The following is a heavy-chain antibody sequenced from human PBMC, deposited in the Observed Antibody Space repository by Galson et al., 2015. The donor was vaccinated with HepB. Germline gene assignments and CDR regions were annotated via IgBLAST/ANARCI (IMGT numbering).Heavy chain of an antibody. Sequence: QSGAEVKKPGESLRISCEASGYSFTSYWLAWVRQVPGKGLEWMGLIHPRESKTKYSPAFEGQVTISLDEAATTAYLHWSSLKSSDTAIYFCVKQLVADGYELAGWYDPWGQGTLVIVSS. D-gene: IGHD5-12*01. V-gene: IGHV5-51*01. CDR1: GYSFTSYW. J-gene: IGHJ5*02. CDR2: IHPRESKT. CDR3: VKQLVADGYELAGWYDP.